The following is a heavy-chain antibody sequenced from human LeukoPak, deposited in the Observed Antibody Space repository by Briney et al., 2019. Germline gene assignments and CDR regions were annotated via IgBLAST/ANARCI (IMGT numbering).Heavy chain of an antibody. V-gene: IGHV3-53*01. CDR3: ARMNSLRYSSRWLIDY. Sequence: PGGSLRLSCAASGFSVSNNYMIWVRQAPGKGLEWVSVIYSGGTTHYADSVKGRFTISRDNSKNTLSLQMNSLRAEDTAVYFCARMNSLRYSSRWLIDYWGQGTLVTVSS. J-gene: IGHJ4*02. D-gene: IGHD6-13*01. CDR2: IYSGGTT. CDR1: GFSVSNNY.